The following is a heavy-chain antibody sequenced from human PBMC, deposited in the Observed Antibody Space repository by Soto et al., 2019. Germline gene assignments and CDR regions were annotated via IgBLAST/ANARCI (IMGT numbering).Heavy chain of an antibody. D-gene: IGHD1-26*01. CDR3: ARREIQGPIDY. J-gene: IGHJ4*02. V-gene: IGHV4-28*01. CDR2: IYYSGTT. Sequence: QVQLQESGPGLLKPSDTLSLTCAVSGYSISSSNWWGWIRQPPGKGLEWIGYIYYSGTTYYNPSLKSRVTMSVDPSKNQFSLKLTSVTVVDTAGYYCARREIQGPIDYWGQGTLVTVSS. CDR1: GYSISSSNW.